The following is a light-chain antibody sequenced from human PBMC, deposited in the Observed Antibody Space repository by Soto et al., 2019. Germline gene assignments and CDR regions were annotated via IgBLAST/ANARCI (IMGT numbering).Light chain of an antibody. J-gene: IGKJ2*01. CDR1: QSVRSSY. Sequence: EIVLTQSTGTLSLSPGERATLSCRASQSVRSSYLAWYQQKPGQAPRLLIHGASTRATGIPDRFSGSGSGTDFTLTISRLEPEDFAVYYCQQYGSSPMYTFGQGTKLEIK. CDR3: QQYGSSPMYT. V-gene: IGKV3-20*01. CDR2: GAS.